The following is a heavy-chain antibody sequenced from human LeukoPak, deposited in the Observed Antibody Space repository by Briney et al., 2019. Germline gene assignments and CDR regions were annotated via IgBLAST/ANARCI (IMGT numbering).Heavy chain of an antibody. CDR3: AGRYGDYYSYGMDV. CDR1: GGSISSYY. Sequence: SETLSLTCTVSGGSISSYYWSWIRQPPGKGLEWIGYIYYSGSTNYNPSLKSRVTISVDTSENQFSLKLSSVTAADTAVYYCAGRYGDYYSYGMDVWGQGTTVTVSS. V-gene: IGHV4-59*08. CDR2: IYYSGST. D-gene: IGHD4-17*01. J-gene: IGHJ6*02.